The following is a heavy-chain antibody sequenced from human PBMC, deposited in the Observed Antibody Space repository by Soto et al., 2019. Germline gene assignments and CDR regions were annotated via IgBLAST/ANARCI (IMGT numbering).Heavy chain of an antibody. CDR1: GFTLSSYS. V-gene: IGHV3-48*02. D-gene: IGHD6-19*01. CDR3: ARRGVQEDSSGWYRYYYYYYGMDV. Sequence: GSLRLSCAASGFTLSSYSMNWVRQAPGKGLEWLSYISSSGSSIHYADSVKGRFSISRDNAKNLLYLQMDSLRDEDTAVYYCARRGVQEDSSGWYRYYYYYYGMDVWGQGTTVTVSS. CDR2: ISSSGSSI. J-gene: IGHJ6*02.